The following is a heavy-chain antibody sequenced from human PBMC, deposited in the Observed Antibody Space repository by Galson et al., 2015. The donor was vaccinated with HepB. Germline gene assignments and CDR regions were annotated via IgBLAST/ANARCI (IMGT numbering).Heavy chain of an antibody. J-gene: IGHJ6*02. CDR1: GFTFSSYW. V-gene: IGHV3-7*03. CDR2: IKQDGSEK. CDR3: ARDSGAYCGGDCYSYYYYYYGLDV. D-gene: IGHD2-21*02. Sequence: SLRLSCAASGFTFSSYWMSWVRQAPGKGLEWVANIKQDGSEKYYVDSVKGRFTISRDNTTNSLYLQMNSLRAEDTAVYYCARDSGAYCGGDCYSYYYYYYGLDVWGQGTTVTVSS.